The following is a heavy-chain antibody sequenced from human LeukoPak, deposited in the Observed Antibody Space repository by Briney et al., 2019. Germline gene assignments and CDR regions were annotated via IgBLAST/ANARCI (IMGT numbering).Heavy chain of an antibody. J-gene: IGHJ4*02. D-gene: IGHD5-12*01. Sequence: GGSLRLSCAASGFTFSSYGMHWVRQAPGKGLEGVAVICYDGSNKYYADSVKGRFTISRDNSKNTLYLQMNSLRAEDTAVYYCARDRDIVATIYYFDYWGQGTLVTVSS. V-gene: IGHV3-33*01. CDR2: ICYDGSNK. CDR1: GFTFSSYG. CDR3: ARDRDIVATIYYFDY.